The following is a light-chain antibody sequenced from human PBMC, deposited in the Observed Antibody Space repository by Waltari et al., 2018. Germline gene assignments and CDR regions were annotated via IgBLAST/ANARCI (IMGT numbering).Light chain of an antibody. V-gene: IGLV2-23*01. CDR2: EGS. CDR3: CSYAGIGTLYV. J-gene: IGLJ1*01. CDR1: SSDVGRYYL. Sequence: QSALTQPASVSGSPGQSITISCTGTSSDVGRYYLVPWYQQHPGKSPKLMIYEGSKRPSGVSNRFSGSKSGNTASLTISGLQAEDEADYYCCSYAGIGTLYVFGTGTKVTVL.